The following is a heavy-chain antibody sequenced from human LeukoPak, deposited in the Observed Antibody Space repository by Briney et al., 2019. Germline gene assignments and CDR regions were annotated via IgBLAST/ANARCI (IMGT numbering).Heavy chain of an antibody. CDR3: ARDRVIVGGTATYNFDH. V-gene: IGHV1-46*01. Sequence: APVKVSCKASGYTFTPYFIHWVRQAPGQGLEWMGIINPTGGSTTYAQKFQGRVTVARDMSTSTVYMELSSLTSEDTAIYYCARDRVIVGGTATYNFDHWGQGTLVTVSS. CDR2: INPTGGST. D-gene: IGHD1-14*01. J-gene: IGHJ4*02. CDR1: GYTFTPYF.